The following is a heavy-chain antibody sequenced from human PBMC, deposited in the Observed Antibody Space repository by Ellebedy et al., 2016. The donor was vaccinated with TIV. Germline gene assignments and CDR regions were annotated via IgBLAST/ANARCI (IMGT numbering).Heavy chain of an antibody. CDR2: ISSTGYYI. V-gene: IGHV3-21*04. D-gene: IGHD1-7*01. J-gene: IGHJ4*02. CDR1: GFIFNHYS. Sequence: GESLKISCAASGFIFNHYSMNWVRQAPGKGLEWISSISSTGYYIYYADSVKGRFTISRDDAKNSLFLQMNSLRAEDTAVYYCAKLPVAYNWNYADDYWGQGTLVTVSS. CDR3: AKLPVAYNWNYADDY.